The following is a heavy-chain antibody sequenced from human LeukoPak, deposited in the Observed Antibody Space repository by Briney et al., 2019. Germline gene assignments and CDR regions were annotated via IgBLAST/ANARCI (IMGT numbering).Heavy chain of an antibody. D-gene: IGHD6-13*01. Sequence: GTSLRLSCAASGFTFSSYAIHWVRQAPGKGLEWVAVISFDGTDAFYADSVKGRFTISRDNSKNTLYLQMNSLRTEDMAVYYCAKDRAGNSWNFDYWGQGTLVAVSS. CDR3: AKDRAGNSWNFDY. CDR1: GFTFSSYA. CDR2: ISFDGTDA. V-gene: IGHV3-30*04. J-gene: IGHJ4*02.